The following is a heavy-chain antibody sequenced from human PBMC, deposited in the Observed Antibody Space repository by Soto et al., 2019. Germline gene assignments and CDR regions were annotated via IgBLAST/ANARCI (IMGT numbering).Heavy chain of an antibody. CDR1: GYTFTGYY. CDR3: ARLYCISTSCYLGMDV. Sequence: ASVKVSCKASGYTFTGYYMHWVRQAPGQGLEWMGWISAYNGNTNYAQKLQGRVTMTTDTSTSTAYMELRSLRSDDTAVYYCARLYCISTSCYLGMDVWGQGTTVTV. D-gene: IGHD2-2*01. J-gene: IGHJ6*02. CDR2: ISAYNGNT. V-gene: IGHV1-18*04.